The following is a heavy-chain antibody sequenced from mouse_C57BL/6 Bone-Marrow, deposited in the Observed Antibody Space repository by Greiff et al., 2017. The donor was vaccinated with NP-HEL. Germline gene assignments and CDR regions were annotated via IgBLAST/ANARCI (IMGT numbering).Heavy chain of an antibody. CDR1: GFTFSSYA. Sequence: EVQGVESGGGLVKPGGSLKLSCAASGFTFSSYAMSWVRQTPEKRLEWVATISDGGSYTYYPDNVKGRFTISRDNAKNNLYLQMSHLKSEYTAMYYCARDLLWLRRKSWFAYWGQGTLVTVSA. CDR3: ARDLLWLRRKSWFAY. V-gene: IGHV5-4*01. J-gene: IGHJ3*01. CDR2: ISDGGSYT. D-gene: IGHD2-9*01.